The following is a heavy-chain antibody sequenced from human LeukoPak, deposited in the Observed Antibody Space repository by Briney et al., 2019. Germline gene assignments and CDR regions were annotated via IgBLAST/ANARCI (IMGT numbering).Heavy chain of an antibody. CDR1: RFTFSSYG. Sequence: GRSLRLSRAASRFTFSSYGIHWVRQAPGKGLEWVAFISYDGSTKYFLDSVRGRFTISRDNSKNTLYLQMSSLRPEDTAVYYCAKSLERAYSNALWGMDVWGKGTTVTVSS. J-gene: IGHJ6*04. CDR3: AKSLERAYSNALWGMDV. CDR2: ISYDGSTK. V-gene: IGHV3-30*18. D-gene: IGHD4-11*01.